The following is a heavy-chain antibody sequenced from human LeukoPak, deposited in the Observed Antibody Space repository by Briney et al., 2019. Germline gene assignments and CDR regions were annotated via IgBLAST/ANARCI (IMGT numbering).Heavy chain of an antibody. D-gene: IGHD3-16*01. CDR2: IYYSGST. J-gene: IGHJ4*02. Sequence: SETLSLTCTVSGGSISSSSYYWGWIRQPPGKGLEWIGSIYYSGSTNYNPSLKSRVTISVDTSKNQFSLKLSSATAADTAVYYCARDDDDLDYWGQGTLVTVSS. V-gene: IGHV4-39*07. CDR3: ARDDDDLDY. CDR1: GGSISSSSYY.